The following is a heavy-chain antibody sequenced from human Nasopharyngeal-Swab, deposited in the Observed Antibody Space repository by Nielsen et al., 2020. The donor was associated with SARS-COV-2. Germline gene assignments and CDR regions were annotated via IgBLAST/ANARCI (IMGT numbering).Heavy chain of an antibody. CDR1: GYTFTSYY. Sequence: ASVKVSCKASGYTFTSYYMHWVRQAPAQGLEWMGIINPSGGSTSYAQKFQGRVTMIRDTSTSTVYMELSSLRSEDTAVYYCAREVGRGVLPAAMYPLDSPGITAFDPWGQGTLVTVSS. J-gene: IGHJ5*02. D-gene: IGHD2-2*01. V-gene: IGHV1-46*01. CDR3: AREVGRGVLPAAMYPLDSPGITAFDP. CDR2: INPSGGST.